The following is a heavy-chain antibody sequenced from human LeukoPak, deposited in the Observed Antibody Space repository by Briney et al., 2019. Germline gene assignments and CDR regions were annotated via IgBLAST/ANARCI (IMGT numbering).Heavy chain of an antibody. CDR2: VYPGDSDT. Sequence: GESLKISCKGSGYSFNTYWIAWVRQMTGKGLEVMGIVYPGDSDTRYSPSFQGQVTTSADKSISTAYLQWSSLKASDTAMYYCARRGNCSSTSCYKWFDPWGQGTLVTVSS. CDR1: GYSFNTYW. CDR3: ARRGNCSSTSCYKWFDP. V-gene: IGHV5-51*01. J-gene: IGHJ5*02. D-gene: IGHD2-2*02.